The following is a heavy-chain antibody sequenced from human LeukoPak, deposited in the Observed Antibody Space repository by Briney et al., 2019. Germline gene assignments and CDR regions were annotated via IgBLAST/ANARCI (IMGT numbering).Heavy chain of an antibody. V-gene: IGHV3-21*01. CDR1: GFTFSSYN. D-gene: IGHD2-2*02. CDR2: ISSSSGYI. Sequence: GGSLRLSCAASGFTFSSYNMNWVRQAPGKGLEWVSSISSSSGYIYYADSVKGRFTISRDNAKNSLYLQMNSLRGDDTAVYYCARGAHFCSITSCYIDYWGQGTLVTVSS. CDR3: ARGAHFCSITSCYIDY. J-gene: IGHJ4*02.